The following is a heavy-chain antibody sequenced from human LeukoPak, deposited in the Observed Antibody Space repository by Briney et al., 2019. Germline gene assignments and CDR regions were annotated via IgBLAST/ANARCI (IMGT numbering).Heavy chain of an antibody. J-gene: IGHJ4*02. V-gene: IGHV3-48*04. CDR2: ISSSSSTI. D-gene: IGHD3-22*01. Sequence: GGSLRLSCAASGFTFSSYSMNWVRQAPGKGLEWVSYISSSSSTIYYADSVKGRFTISRDNAKNSLYLQMNSLRAEDTAVYYCASYDSSGHFDYWGQGTLVTVSS. CDR1: GFTFSSYS. CDR3: ASYDSSGHFDY.